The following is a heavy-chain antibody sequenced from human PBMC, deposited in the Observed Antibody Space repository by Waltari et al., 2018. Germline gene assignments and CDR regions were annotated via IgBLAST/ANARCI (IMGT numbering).Heavy chain of an antibody. J-gene: IGHJ5*02. CDR2: VQYSGRS. Sequence: QLQLQESGPGLVKPSGTLSLRCTVSGASISSTDWWSWVRQSPQKGLEWIGQVQYSGRSNYNPSFASRVTVSIDTSNNQFSLKLTSATAADTAMYYCARDRGRGIYLDTWGPGMQVTVSP. CDR1: GASISSTDW. V-gene: IGHV4-4*02. D-gene: IGHD2-15*01. CDR3: ARDRGRGIYLDT.